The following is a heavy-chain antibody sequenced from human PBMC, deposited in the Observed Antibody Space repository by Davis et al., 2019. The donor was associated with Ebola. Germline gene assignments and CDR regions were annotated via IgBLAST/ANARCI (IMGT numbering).Heavy chain of an antibody. CDR2: INRDGSTT. Sequence: GESLEISCAASGFTFSSYWMHWVRQAPGKGLVWVPCINRDGSTTTYADSVKGRFTISRDNSKNTLYLQMNSLRAEDTAVYYCAKGSVTIFGVAPDYYGMDVWGKGTTVTVSS. CDR3: AKGSVTIFGVAPDYYGMDV. V-gene: IGHV3-74*03. CDR1: GFTFSSYW. J-gene: IGHJ6*04. D-gene: IGHD3-3*01.